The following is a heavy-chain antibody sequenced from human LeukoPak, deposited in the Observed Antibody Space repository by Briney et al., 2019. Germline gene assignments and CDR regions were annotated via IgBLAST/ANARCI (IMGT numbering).Heavy chain of an antibody. CDR2: IYHSGST. V-gene: IGHV4-38-2*01. CDR3: ARHLSQMVVGNWFDP. J-gene: IGHJ5*02. Sequence: SETLSLTCAVSGYSISSGYYWGWIRQPPGKGLEWIGSIYHSGSTYYNPSLKSRVTISVDTSKNQFSLKLSSVTAADTAVYYCARHLSQMVVGNWFDPWGQGTLVTVSS. D-gene: IGHD2-21*01. CDR1: GYSISSGYY.